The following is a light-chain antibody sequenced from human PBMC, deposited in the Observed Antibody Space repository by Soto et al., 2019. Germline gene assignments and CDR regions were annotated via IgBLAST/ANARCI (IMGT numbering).Light chain of an antibody. CDR1: QSVSSSY. CDR3: QQYGSSPLT. V-gene: IGKV3-20*01. J-gene: IGKJ4*01. CDR2: GAS. Sequence: EIVLTQSPGTLSLSPGERATLSCRASQSVSSSYLAWYQQKPGQAPRLLIYGASSRATCIPDRFSGSGSGTDLTLTISRLEPEDFAVYYCQQYGSSPLTFGGGTKVEIK.